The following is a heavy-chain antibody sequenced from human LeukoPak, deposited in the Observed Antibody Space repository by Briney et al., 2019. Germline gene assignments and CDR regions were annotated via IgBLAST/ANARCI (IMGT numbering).Heavy chain of an antibody. D-gene: IGHD2-2*02. CDR1: GFTVSSNY. CDR3: ARPDCSSTSCYTLEY. V-gene: IGHV3-53*01. Sequence: PGGSLRLSCAASGFTVSSNYMSWVRQAPGKGLEWISAISDSGDITDYADSVRGRFTVSRDNAKDTLYLQMNRLRAEDTAVYYCARPDCSSTSCYTLEYWGQGALVTVSS. J-gene: IGHJ4*02. CDR2: SDSGDIT.